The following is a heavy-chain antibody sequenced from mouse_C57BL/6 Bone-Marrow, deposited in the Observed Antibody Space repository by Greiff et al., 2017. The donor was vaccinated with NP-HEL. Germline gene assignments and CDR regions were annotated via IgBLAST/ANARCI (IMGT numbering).Heavy chain of an antibody. J-gene: IGHJ4*01. CDR3: VRHSYYGSSHYYAMDY. CDR1: GFSFNTYA. D-gene: IGHD1-1*01. Sequence: EVMLVESGGGLVQPKGSLKLSCAASGFSFNTYAMNWVRQAPGKGLEWVARIRSKSNNYATYYADSVKDRFTISRDDSESMLYLQMNNLKTEDTAMYYCVRHSYYGSSHYYAMDYWGQGTSVTVSS. CDR2: IRSKSNNYAT. V-gene: IGHV10-1*01.